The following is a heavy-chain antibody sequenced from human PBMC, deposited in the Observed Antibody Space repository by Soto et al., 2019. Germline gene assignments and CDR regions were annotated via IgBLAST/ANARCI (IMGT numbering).Heavy chain of an antibody. D-gene: IGHD2-2*01. CDR3: ARGASVVVPAAMGEY. V-gene: IGHV1-3*01. J-gene: IGHJ4*02. CDR1: GYTFTSYA. CDR2: INAGNGNT. Sequence: QVQLVQSGAEVKKPGASVKVSCKASGYTFTSYAMHWVRQAPGQRLEWMGWINAGNGNTKYSQKFQGRVTITRGTSASTAYMELSSLRSEDTAVYYCARGASVVVPAAMGEYWGQGTLVTVSS.